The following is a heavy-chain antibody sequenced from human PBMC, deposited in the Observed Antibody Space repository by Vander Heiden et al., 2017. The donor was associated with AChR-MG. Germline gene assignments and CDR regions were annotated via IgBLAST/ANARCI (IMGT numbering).Heavy chain of an antibody. Sequence: QVQLQESGPGLVKPSQTLSLTCTVPGGSLSSGGYYWSWIRQHPGKGLEWIGYIYYSGSTYYNPSLKSRVTISVDTSKNQFSLKLSSVTAADTAVYYCARVLIGLGWFDPWGQGTLVTVSS. CDR3: ARVLIGLGWFDP. CDR2: IYYSGST. CDR1: GGSLSSGGYY. D-gene: IGHD2-21*01. J-gene: IGHJ5*02. V-gene: IGHV4-31*03.